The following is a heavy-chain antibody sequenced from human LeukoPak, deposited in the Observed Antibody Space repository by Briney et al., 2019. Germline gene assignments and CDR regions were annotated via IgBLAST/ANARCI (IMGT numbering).Heavy chain of an antibody. CDR3: ARARYSSSWYQPFDN. CDR1: GGSISSYY. Sequence: SETLSLTCTVSGGSISSYYWSWIRQPPGKGLEWIGYIYYSGSTNSNPSLKSRVTISVDTSKNQFSLKLSSVTAADTAVYYRARARYSSSWYQPFDNWGQGTLVTVSS. J-gene: IGHJ4*02. V-gene: IGHV4-59*01. D-gene: IGHD6-13*01. CDR2: IYYSGST.